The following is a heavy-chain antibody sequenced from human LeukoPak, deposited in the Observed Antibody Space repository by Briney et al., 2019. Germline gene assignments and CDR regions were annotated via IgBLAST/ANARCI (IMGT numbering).Heavy chain of an antibody. V-gene: IGHV1-2*02. J-gene: IGHJ6*02. Sequence: GASVKVPCKASGYTFTGYYMHLVRQAPGQGLEWMGWINPNSGGTNYAQKFQGRVTMTRDTSISTAYMELSRLRSDDTAVYYCARDSGGDTIFGVVIKRYGMDVWGQGTTVTVSS. D-gene: IGHD3-3*01. CDR3: ARDSGGDTIFGVVIKRYGMDV. CDR1: GYTFTGYY. CDR2: INPNSGGT.